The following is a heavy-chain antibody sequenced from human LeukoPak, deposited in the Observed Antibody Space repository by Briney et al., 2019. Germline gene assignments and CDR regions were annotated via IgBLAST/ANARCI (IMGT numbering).Heavy chain of an antibody. CDR1: GFPFSSYA. J-gene: IGHJ6*02. Sequence: GGSLRLSCSASGFPFSSYAMHWVRQAPGKGLEYVSAISDSGGSTYYADSVKGRFTISRDNSKNTLYLQMSSLRAEDTAVYYCARGPSQLTYYDFWSGSPRGMDVWGQGTTVTVSS. CDR2: ISDSGGST. V-gene: IGHV3-64D*09. D-gene: IGHD3-3*01. CDR3: ARGPSQLTYYDFWSGSPRGMDV.